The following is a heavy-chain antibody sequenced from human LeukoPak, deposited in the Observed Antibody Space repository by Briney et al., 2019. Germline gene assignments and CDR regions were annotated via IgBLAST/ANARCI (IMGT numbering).Heavy chain of an antibody. D-gene: IGHD4-17*01. CDR3: AREGRYGDYFDY. Sequence: ASVKVSCKASGYTFTSFGISWVRQAPGQGLEWMGWISAYNGNTNYAQKFQGRVTMTTDTSTSTAYMELRNLRSGDTAVYYCAREGRYGDYFDYWGQGTLVTVSS. J-gene: IGHJ4*02. V-gene: IGHV1-18*01. CDR2: ISAYNGNT. CDR1: GYTFTSFG.